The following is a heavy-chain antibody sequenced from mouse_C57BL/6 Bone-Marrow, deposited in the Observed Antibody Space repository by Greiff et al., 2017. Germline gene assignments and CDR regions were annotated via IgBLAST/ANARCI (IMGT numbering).Heavy chain of an antibody. Sequence: EVQLQQSGPELVKPGASVKMSCKASGYTFTDYNMHWVKQSHGKSLEWIGYINPNNGGTSYNQKFKGKAILTADKSSSTAYMELRSLTSEDSAVYYCTREEHYGSRSWYFDVWGTGTTVTVSS. D-gene: IGHD1-1*01. CDR1: GYTFTDYN. V-gene: IGHV1-22*01. CDR3: TREEHYGSRSWYFDV. J-gene: IGHJ1*03. CDR2: INPNNGGT.